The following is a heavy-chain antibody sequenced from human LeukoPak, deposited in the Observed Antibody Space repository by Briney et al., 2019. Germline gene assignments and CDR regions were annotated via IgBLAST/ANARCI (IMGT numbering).Heavy chain of an antibody. J-gene: IGHJ5*02. Sequence: SETLSLTCAVSDYSITSDYYWGWVRQPPGKGLEWIGSIHYSGSAYYNPSLKSRVTISVDTSNNQFSLKLSSVTAADTAVYYCARHGFLLVTTKGWFDPWGQGTLVTVSS. V-gene: IGHV4-38-2*01. D-gene: IGHD4-17*01. CDR2: IHYSGSA. CDR1: DYSITSDYY. CDR3: ARHGFLLVTTKGWFDP.